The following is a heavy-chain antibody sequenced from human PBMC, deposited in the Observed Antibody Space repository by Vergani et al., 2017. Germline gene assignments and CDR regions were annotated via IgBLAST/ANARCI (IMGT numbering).Heavy chain of an antibody. V-gene: IGHV4-31*03. D-gene: IGHD3-10*01. CDR2: TYYSGST. J-gene: IGHJ4*02. CDR3: ARDGYGSGRYYFDY. Sequence: QVQLQESGPGLVKPSQTLSLTCTVSGGSISSGGYYWSWIRQHPGKGLEWIGYTYYSGSTYYNPSLKSRVTISVDTSKNQFSLKLSSVTAADTAVYYCARDGYGSGRYYFDYWGQGTLVTVSS. CDR1: GGSISSGGYY.